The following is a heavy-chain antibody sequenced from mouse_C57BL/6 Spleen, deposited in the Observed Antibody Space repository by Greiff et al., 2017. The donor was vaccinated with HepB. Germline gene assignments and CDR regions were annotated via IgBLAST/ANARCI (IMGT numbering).Heavy chain of an antibody. CDR2: INPYNGDT. CDR1: GYSFTGYF. CDR3: AIFGDYYGSSHFDY. J-gene: IGHJ2*01. V-gene: IGHV1-20*01. Sequence: VQLKQSGPELVKPGDSVKISCKASGYSFTGYFMNWVMQSHGKSLEWIGRINPYNGDTFYNQKFKGKATLTVDKSSSTAHMELRSLTSEDSAVYYCAIFGDYYGSSHFDYWGQGTTLTVSS. D-gene: IGHD1-1*01.